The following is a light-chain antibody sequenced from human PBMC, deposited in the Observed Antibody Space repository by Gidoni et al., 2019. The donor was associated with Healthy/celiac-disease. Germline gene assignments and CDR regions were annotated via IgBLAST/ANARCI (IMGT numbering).Light chain of an antibody. CDR3: QQYASSPPGYT. J-gene: IGKJ2*01. CDR1: QSVSSCY. CDR2: GAS. V-gene: IGKV3-20*01. Sequence: IVLTQSPGTLSLSPVERATPSCRASQSVSSCYLAWYQQKTGQSPRLLMYGASSRATGVPDRFSGSGSGTDFTLTISRLEPEEYAVYYCQQYASSPPGYTFGQGTKLEIK.